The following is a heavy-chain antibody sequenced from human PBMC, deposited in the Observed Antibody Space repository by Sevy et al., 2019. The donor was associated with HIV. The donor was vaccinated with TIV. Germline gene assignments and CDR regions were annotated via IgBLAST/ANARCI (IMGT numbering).Heavy chain of an antibody. D-gene: IGHD3-22*01. CDR1: GFTFSSYE. Sequence: GGSLRLSCEASGFTFSSYEMNWVRQAPGKGLEWVSYISRSGTTIKYADSVKGRFTIARDNAKNLLYMQMNSLRAEDTAVYYCARVDANYDKGFDPWGQGTLVTVSS. CDR2: ISRSGTTI. V-gene: IGHV3-48*03. J-gene: IGHJ5*02. CDR3: ARVDANYDKGFDP.